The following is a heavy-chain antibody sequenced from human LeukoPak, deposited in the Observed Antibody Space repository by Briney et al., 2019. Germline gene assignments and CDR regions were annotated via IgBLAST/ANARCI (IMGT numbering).Heavy chain of an antibody. CDR1: GGTFSSYA. V-gene: IGHV1-69*06. CDR2: IIPIFGTA. D-gene: IGHD6-19*01. CDR3: ARVGYSSGWGKYYYYYGMDV. Sequence: ASVKVSCKASGGTFSSYAISWVRQVPGQGLEWMGGIIPIFGTANYAQKFQGRVTITADKSTSTAYMELSSLRSEDTAVYYCARVGYSSGWGKYYYYYGMDVWGKGTTVTVSS. J-gene: IGHJ6*04.